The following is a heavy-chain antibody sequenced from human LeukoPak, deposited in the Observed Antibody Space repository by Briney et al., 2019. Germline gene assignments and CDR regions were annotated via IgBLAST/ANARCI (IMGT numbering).Heavy chain of an antibody. Sequence: PSETLSLTCTVSGGSISSYYWSWIRQPPGKGLEWIGYIYYGGSTNYNPSLKSRVTISVDTSKNQFSLKLSSVTAADTAVYYCARLYYYDSSGPDFDYWGQGTLVTVSS. V-gene: IGHV4-59*08. D-gene: IGHD3-22*01. J-gene: IGHJ4*02. CDR3: ARLYYYDSSGPDFDY. CDR2: IYYGGST. CDR1: GGSISSYY.